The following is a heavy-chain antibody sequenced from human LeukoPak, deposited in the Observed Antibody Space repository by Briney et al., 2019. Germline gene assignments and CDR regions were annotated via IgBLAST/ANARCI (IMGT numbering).Heavy chain of an antibody. CDR2: IWYDGSSK. CDR1: GFTFSSYG. J-gene: IGHJ4*02. V-gene: IGHV3-33*08. D-gene: IGHD6-19*01. Sequence: TGGSLSLSCAASGFTFSSYGMHWVRQAPGKGLEWVAGIWYDGSSKNYAESVKGRFTISRDNSKNTVYLQMNSLRAEDTALYYCATETRSGWFIDFWGRGTLVTVSS. CDR3: ATETRSGWFIDF.